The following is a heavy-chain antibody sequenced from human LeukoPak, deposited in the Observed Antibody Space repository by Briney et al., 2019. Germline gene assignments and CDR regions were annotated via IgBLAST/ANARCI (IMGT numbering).Heavy chain of an antibody. V-gene: IGHV3-53*01. Sequence: PGGSLRLSCAASGFTVSTNYMTWVRQAPGKGLKCVSVIYSGGSTYYAYSVKGRFTISRDNSKNTLYLQMDSLRAEDTAVYYCARESGYSFDIWGQGTMVTVSS. CDR1: GFTVSTNY. CDR3: ARESGYSFDI. J-gene: IGHJ3*02. D-gene: IGHD5-18*01. CDR2: IYSGGST.